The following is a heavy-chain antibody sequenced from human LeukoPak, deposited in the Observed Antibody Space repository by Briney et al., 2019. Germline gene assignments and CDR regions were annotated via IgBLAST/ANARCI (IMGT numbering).Heavy chain of an antibody. D-gene: IGHD6-13*01. Sequence: PSETLSLTCTVSGYSISSGYYWGWIRQPPGKGLEWIGSIYHSGSTYYNPSLKSRVTISVDTSKNQFSLKLSSVTAADTAVYYCARAGSSSWYYPYRGMRTHQSFDYWGQGTLVTVSS. CDR1: GYSISSGYY. CDR2: IYHSGST. CDR3: ARAGSSSWYYPYRGMRTHQSFDY. J-gene: IGHJ4*02. V-gene: IGHV4-38-2*02.